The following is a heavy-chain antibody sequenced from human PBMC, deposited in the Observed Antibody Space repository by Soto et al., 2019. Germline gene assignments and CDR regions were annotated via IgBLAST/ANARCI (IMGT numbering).Heavy chain of an antibody. J-gene: IGHJ4*02. Sequence: QVQLRESGPGLLKPSETLSLTCTVSGDSVSSDGYFWTWVRQPPGKCLEWIAYISYTGDTNYNPALKSRVTISVDTSRNQYSLKVRSVSAADPAMYFCARIVVGVTIDSWGQGTLVTVSS. CDR1: GDSVSSDGYF. D-gene: IGHD1-26*01. CDR2: ISYTGDT. V-gene: IGHV4-61*08. CDR3: ARIVVGVTIDS.